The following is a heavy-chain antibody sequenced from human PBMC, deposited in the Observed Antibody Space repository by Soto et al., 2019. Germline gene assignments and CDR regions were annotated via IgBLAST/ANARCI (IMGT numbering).Heavy chain of an antibody. CDR3: ARDSPPVDY. V-gene: IGHV1-18*01. Sequence: QVQLVQSGAEVKKPGASVKVSCKASGYTFTTYGISWVRQAPGQGLEWVGWISAYNGNTRYAQKLQCRVTMTTDPATRTSYMELRSLTSDATAVYDCARDSPPVDYWGQGTLVTVSS. J-gene: IGHJ4*02. CDR2: ISAYNGNT. CDR1: GYTFTTYG.